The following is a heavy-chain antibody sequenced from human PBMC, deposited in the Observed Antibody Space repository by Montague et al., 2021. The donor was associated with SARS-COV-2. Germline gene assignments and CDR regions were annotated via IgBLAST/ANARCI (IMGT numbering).Heavy chain of an antibody. D-gene: IGHD3-22*01. Sequence: SETLSLTCAVYGGSFSGYYWSWIRQPPGKGLEWIGDINHSGSTKYNPSLKSRVSISVDTSKNQFSLKLSSVTAADTAVYYCARAIVDVAMMVVVMTGVEHYFAFWGQGTLVTVSS. CDR3: ARAIVDVAMMVVVMTGVEHYFAF. CDR2: INHSGST. J-gene: IGHJ4*02. V-gene: IGHV4-34*01. CDR1: GGSFSGYY.